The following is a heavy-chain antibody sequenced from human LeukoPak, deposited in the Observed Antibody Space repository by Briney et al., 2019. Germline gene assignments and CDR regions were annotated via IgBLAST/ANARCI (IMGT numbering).Heavy chain of an antibody. V-gene: IGHV1-8*01. D-gene: IGHD5-18*01. Sequence: GASVEVSCKASGYTFTSYDINWVRQATGQGLEWMGWMNPNSGNTGYAQKFQGRVTMTRNTSISTAYMELSGLRSEDTAVYYCARSGYSYGYRWFDPWGQGTLVTVSS. CDR1: GYTFTSYD. CDR2: MNPNSGNT. CDR3: ARSGYSYGYRWFDP. J-gene: IGHJ5*02.